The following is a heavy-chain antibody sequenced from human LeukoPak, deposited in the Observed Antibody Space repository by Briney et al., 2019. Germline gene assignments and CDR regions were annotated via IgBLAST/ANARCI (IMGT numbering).Heavy chain of an antibody. V-gene: IGHV3-30*03. CDR2: ISYDGSNK. CDR3: ATDRGWRTSGYYLYYFEY. D-gene: IGHD3-3*01. J-gene: IGHJ4*02. CDR1: GFTFSSYA. Sequence: GGSLRLSCAASGFTFSSYAMHWVRQAPGKGLEWVAVISYDGSNKYYADSVKGRFTISRDNSKNTLYLQMNSLRAEDTAVYYCATDRGWRTSGYYLYYFEYWGQGTLVTFSS.